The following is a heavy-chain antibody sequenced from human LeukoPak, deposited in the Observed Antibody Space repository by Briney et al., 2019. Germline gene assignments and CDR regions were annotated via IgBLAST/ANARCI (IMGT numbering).Heavy chain of an antibody. CDR3: ARDDRSENFETWGYYYMGV. D-gene: IGHD3-22*01. Sequence: PSETLSLTCTVSGDSISNFYWSWIRQSPEKGLEWIGYVYYSGSTKYNPSLQSRVTISVDTSKNQFSLRLSSVTAADTAVYFCARDDRSENFETWGYYYMGVWGKGTTVIVSS. CDR1: GDSISNFY. J-gene: IGHJ6*03. CDR2: VYYSGST. V-gene: IGHV4-59*01.